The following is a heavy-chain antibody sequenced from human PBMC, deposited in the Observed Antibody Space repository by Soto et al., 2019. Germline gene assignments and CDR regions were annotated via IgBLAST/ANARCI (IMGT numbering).Heavy chain of an antibody. D-gene: IGHD6-6*01. V-gene: IGHV1-18*01. CDR2: ISTYNGNT. CDR1: GYTFTSYD. J-gene: IGHJ6*02. Sequence: ASVKVSCKASGYTFTSYDINWVRQATGQGLEGMGWISTYNGNTKYAQKFQGRVTMTTDTSTTTGYMELRSLRSDDTAVYYCARDRPTSSIRARDYYYAMDVWGQGTTVTVSS. CDR3: ARDRPTSSIRARDYYYAMDV.